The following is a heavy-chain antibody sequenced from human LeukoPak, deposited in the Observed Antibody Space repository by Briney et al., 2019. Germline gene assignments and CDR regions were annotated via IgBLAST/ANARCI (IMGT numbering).Heavy chain of an antibody. D-gene: IGHD1-26*01. J-gene: IGHJ3*02. Sequence: GGSLRLSCRASRFSFGDYDMHWVRQAPGKGLEWVAFIRYDGSSKYYADSVKGRSTISRDNSKNTLYLQMNSLRAEDTAVYYCARVKSGSYLDAFDIWGQGTMVTVSS. CDR2: IRYDGSSK. CDR3: ARVKSGSYLDAFDI. CDR1: RFSFGDYD. V-gene: IGHV3-30*02.